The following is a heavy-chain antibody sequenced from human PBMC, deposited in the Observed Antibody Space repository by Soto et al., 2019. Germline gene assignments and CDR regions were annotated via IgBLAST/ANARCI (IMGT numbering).Heavy chain of an antibody. CDR2: TYYSAGT. CDR3: ARHASRGYSSSWYFED. V-gene: IGHV4-39*01. Sequence: SETLSLTYKVSDGSVGSSSYCWGWIRQAPGKGLEWIVSTYYSAGTYYNPSLKSRVTTSLDASKNQFSLTVTSVTAADTAIYYCARHASRGYSSSWYFEDWGQGTPVTVSS. J-gene: IGHJ4*02. CDR1: DGSVGSSSYC. D-gene: IGHD6-13*01.